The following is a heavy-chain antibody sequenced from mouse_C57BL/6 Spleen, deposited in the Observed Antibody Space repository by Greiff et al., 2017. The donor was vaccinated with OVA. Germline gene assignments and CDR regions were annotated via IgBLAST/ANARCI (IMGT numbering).Heavy chain of an antibody. D-gene: IGHD1-1*01. V-gene: IGHV1-64*01. Sequence: QVQLQQPGAELVKPGASVKLSCKASGYTFTSYWMPWVKQRPGQGLEWIGMIHPNSGSTNYNEKFKSKATLTVDKSSSTAYMQLSSLTSEDSAVYYCARETTVVAPFCDDWGQGTTLTVSS. CDR1: GYTFTSYW. CDR2: IHPNSGST. J-gene: IGHJ2*01. CDR3: ARETTVVAPFCDD.